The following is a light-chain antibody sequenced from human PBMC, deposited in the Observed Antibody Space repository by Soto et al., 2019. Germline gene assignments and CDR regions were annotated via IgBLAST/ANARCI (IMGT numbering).Light chain of an antibody. CDR2: DVN. CDR1: SSVIGAYNF. J-gene: IGLJ2*01. CDR3: TSWTTSTTMI. V-gene: IGLV2-14*03. Sequence: SDLTQPASASGSPGQSITISCTGTSSVIGAYNFVSWYQQHPGKAPKLMLYDVNIRPSGVSNRFSGSKSGNTASLTISGLQAEDEADYYCTSWTTSTTMIFGGGTKVTVL.